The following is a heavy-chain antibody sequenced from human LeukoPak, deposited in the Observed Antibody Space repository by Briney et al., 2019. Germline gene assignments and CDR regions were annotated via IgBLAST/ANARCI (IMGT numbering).Heavy chain of an antibody. V-gene: IGHV3-7*05. CDR3: AKDLDSSGWYSPWGY. D-gene: IGHD6-19*01. CDR1: GFTLSTYW. Sequence: TGGSLRLSCAASGFTLSTYWMSWVRQAPGKGLEWVANINRDGSGKYYVDSVRGRFTISRDNAKNSLYLQMNSLRAEDTAVYYCAKDLDSSGWYSPWGYWGQGTLVTVSP. J-gene: IGHJ4*02. CDR2: INRDGSGK.